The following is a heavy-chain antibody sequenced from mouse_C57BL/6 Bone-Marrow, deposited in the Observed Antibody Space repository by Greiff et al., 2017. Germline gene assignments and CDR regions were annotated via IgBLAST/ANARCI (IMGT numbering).Heavy chain of an antibody. J-gene: IGHJ1*03. Sequence: QVQLQQPGAELVKPGASVKMSCKASGYTFTSYWITWVKQRPGQGLEWIGDIYPGSGSTNYNEKFKSKATLTVDTSSSTAYMQLSSVTSEDSAVYYCASGSSYHWYFDVWGTGTTVTVSS. CDR1: GYTFTSYW. V-gene: IGHV1-55*01. CDR2: IYPGSGST. CDR3: ASGSSYHWYFDV. D-gene: IGHD1-1*01.